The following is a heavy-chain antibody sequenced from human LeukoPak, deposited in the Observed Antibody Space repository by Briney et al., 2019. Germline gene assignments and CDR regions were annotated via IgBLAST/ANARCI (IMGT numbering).Heavy chain of an antibody. CDR3: ARDVWFGEAFDY. V-gene: IGHV3-21*04. CDR1: GFTFGSYA. J-gene: IGHJ4*02. D-gene: IGHD3-10*01. Sequence: GGSLRLSCAASGFTFGSYAMSWVRQAPGKGLEWVSSISSGSNYIYNADSVKGRVTISRDNAKSTLYLQMNSLRAEDTAVYYCARDVWFGEAFDYWGQGTLVTVSS. CDR2: ISSGSNYI.